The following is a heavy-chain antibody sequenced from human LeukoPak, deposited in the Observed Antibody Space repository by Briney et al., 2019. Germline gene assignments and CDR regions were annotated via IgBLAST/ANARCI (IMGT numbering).Heavy chain of an antibody. J-gene: IGHJ4*02. CDR3: ARGGAPPHYYDNTVLWPPYFDS. CDR2: INPSDGTT. D-gene: IGHD3-22*01. CDR1: GYPFTSFY. V-gene: IGHV1-46*01. Sequence: ASVKVSCKASGYPFTSFYIHWVRQAPGQGLEWMGIINPSDGTTTYAQKFQGRVSMTGDKSTTTVYMELSSLRSEDTAVYFCARGGAPPHYYDNTVLWPPYFDSWGQGALVTVSS.